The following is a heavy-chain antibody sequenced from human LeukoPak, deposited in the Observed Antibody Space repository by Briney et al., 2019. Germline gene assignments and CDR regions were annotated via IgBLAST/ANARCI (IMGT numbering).Heavy chain of an antibody. CDR1: GGSFSGYY. J-gene: IGHJ5*02. CDR2: INHSGST. Sequence: SETLSLTCAVYGGSFSGYYWSWIRQPPGKGLEWIGEINHSGSTNYNPSLKSRVTISVDTSKNQFSLKLSSVTAADTAVYYCARGRPITIFGVVVRNNWFDPWGQGTLVTVSS. V-gene: IGHV4-34*01. D-gene: IGHD3-3*01. CDR3: ARGRPITIFGVVVRNNWFDP.